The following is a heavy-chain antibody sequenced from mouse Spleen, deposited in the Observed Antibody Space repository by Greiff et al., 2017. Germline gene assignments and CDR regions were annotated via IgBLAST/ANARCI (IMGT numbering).Heavy chain of an antibody. V-gene: IGHV5-12*01. CDR1: GFTFSDYY. Sequence: EVMLVESGGGLVQPGGSLKLSCAASGFTFSDYYMYWVRQTPEKRLEWVAYISNGGGSTYYPDTVKGRFTISRDNAKNTLYLQMSRLKSEDTAMYSCARRGYGYAMDYWGQGTSVTVSS. CDR2: ISNGGGST. J-gene: IGHJ4*01. D-gene: IGHD2-2*01. CDR3: ARRGYGYAMDY.